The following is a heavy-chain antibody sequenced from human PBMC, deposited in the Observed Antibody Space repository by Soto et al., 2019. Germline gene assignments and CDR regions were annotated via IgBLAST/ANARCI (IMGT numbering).Heavy chain of an antibody. CDR3: AGIPYYDILTGYYKGGFDY. CDR1: GFTFSSYS. J-gene: IGHJ4*02. Sequence: EVQLVESGGGLVKPGGSLRLSCAASGFTFSSYSMNWVRQAPGKGLEWVSSISSSSSYIYYADSVKGRFTISRDNAKNSRYLQMNSLRAEDTAVYYCAGIPYYDILTGYYKGGFDYWGQGTLVTVSS. V-gene: IGHV3-21*01. D-gene: IGHD3-9*01. CDR2: ISSSSSYI.